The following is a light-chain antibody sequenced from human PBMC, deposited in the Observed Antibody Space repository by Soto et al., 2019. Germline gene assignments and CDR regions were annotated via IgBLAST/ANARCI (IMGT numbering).Light chain of an antibody. J-gene: IGKJ5*01. Sequence: DIQRTQSPSSVSASVGDRVTITCRASQDILNYLAWYQQKPGKAPKLLIYAASSLQNGVPSRFSGSGSGTEFTLTISSLKPDDFATDYCQHYNTYSTFGQGTRLEIK. CDR1: QDILNY. V-gene: IGKV1-16*01. CDR2: AAS. CDR3: QHYNTYST.